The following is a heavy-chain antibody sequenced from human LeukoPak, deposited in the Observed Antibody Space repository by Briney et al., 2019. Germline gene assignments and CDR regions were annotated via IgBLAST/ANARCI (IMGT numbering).Heavy chain of an antibody. J-gene: IGHJ3*02. V-gene: IGHV3-21*04. CDR2: ISSSGTYI. D-gene: IGHD3-10*01. Sequence: NPGGSLRLSCEASGFSFSKHGLNWVRQAPGKGLEWVASISSSGTYIYYADSVKGRFTISRDNSKNTLYLQMNSLRAEDTAVYYCAHLVSGIWGQGTMVTVSS. CDR3: AHLVSGI. CDR1: GFSFSKHG.